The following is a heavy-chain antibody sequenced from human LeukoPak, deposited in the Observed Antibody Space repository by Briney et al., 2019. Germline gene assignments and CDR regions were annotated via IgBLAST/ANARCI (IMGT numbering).Heavy chain of an antibody. CDR1: GYSFTSYW. CDR2: IFPGDSDT. J-gene: IGHJ3*02. V-gene: IGHV5-51*01. CDR3: ARPAVAGNDAFDI. D-gene: IGHD6-19*01. Sequence: GESLKISCKGSGYSFTSYWIGWVRQTPEKGLEWMGIIFPGDSDTRYSPSFQGQVTSSADKSISTAYLQWSSLKASDTAMYYCARPAVAGNDAFDIWGQGTMVTVSS.